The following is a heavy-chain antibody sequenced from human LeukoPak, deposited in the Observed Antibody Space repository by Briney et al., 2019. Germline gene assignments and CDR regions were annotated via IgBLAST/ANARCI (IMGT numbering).Heavy chain of an antibody. J-gene: IGHJ6*02. Sequence: GGSLRLSCAASGFTFSSYSMNWVRQAPGKGLEWVSSISSSSSYIYYADSVKGRFTISRDNARNSLYLQMNSLRAEDTAVYYCARELWARDYYGSGSSNGMDVWGQGTTVTVSS. CDR1: GFTFSSYS. CDR2: ISSSSSYI. D-gene: IGHD3-10*01. CDR3: ARELWARDYYGSGSSNGMDV. V-gene: IGHV3-21*01.